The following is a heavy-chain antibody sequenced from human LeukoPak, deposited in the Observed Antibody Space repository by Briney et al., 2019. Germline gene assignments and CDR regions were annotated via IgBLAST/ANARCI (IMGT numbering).Heavy chain of an antibody. Sequence: SVKVSCKASGGTFSSYAISWVRQAPGQGLEWMGGIIPIFGTANYAQRFQGRVTITADESTSTAYMELSSLRSEDTAVYYCARGGIAAMRFNWFDPWGQGTLVTVSS. CDR2: IIPIFGTA. CDR1: GGTFSSYA. D-gene: IGHD6-25*01. CDR3: ARGGIAAMRFNWFDP. V-gene: IGHV1-69*01. J-gene: IGHJ5*02.